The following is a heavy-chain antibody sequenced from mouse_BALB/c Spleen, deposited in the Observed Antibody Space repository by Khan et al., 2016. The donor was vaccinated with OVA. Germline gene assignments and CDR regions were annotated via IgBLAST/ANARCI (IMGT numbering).Heavy chain of an antibody. CDR2: ISYSGST. V-gene: IGHV3-2*02. D-gene: IGHD1-2*01. CDR1: GYSITSGYG. J-gene: IGHJ2*01. CDR3: ARTARIKY. Sequence: EVQLQESGPGLVKPSQSLSLTCTATGYSITSGYGWNWIRQFPGNKLEWMGFISYSGSTNYNPSLKSRISNTRDTSKNQFFLQLNSVTTEDTATYYCARTARIKYWGQGTTLTVSS.